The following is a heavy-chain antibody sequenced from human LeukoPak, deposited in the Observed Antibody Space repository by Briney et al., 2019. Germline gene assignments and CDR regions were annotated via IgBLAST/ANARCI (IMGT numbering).Heavy chain of an antibody. V-gene: IGHV4-4*09. D-gene: IGHD5-12*01. CDR3: ARHVRAYDYDAFDI. CDR2: IYTSGDT. Sequence: PSETLSLTCTVSGGSISSYYWSWIRQPPGKGLEWIGYIYTSGDTNYNPSLKSRVTISVDTSKNQFSLKLGSVTAADTAVYYCARHVRAYDYDAFDIWGQGTMVTVSS. CDR1: GGSISSYY. J-gene: IGHJ3*02.